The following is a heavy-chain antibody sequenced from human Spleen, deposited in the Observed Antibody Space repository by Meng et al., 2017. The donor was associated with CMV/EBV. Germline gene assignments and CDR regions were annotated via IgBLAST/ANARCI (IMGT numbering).Heavy chain of an antibody. J-gene: IGHJ3*02. CDR3: ARLQLERRGAFDI. CDR1: AFTFSSYD. V-gene: IGHV3-48*03. Sequence: GESLKISCAASAFTFSSYDMNWVRQAPGKGLDWVSYISSSGSSISYADPVKGRFTISRDNAKNSLYLQMNSLRAEDTAVYYCARLQLERRGAFDIWGQGTMVTVS. CDR2: ISSSGSSI. D-gene: IGHD1-1*01.